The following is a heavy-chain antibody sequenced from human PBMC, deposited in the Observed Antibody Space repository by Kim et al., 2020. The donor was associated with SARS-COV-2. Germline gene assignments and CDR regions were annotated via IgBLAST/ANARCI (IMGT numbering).Heavy chain of an antibody. CDR1: GGSFSGYY. J-gene: IGHJ5*02. Sequence: SETLSLTCAVYGGSFSGYYWSWIRQPPGKGLEWIGEINHSGSTNYNPSLKSRVTISVDTSKNQFSLKLSSVTAADTAVYYCARGLTHWSGYYTVGLCWFDPWGQGTLVTVSS. V-gene: IGHV4-34*01. CDR2: INHSGST. D-gene: IGHD3-3*01. CDR3: ARGLTHWSGYYTVGLCWFDP.